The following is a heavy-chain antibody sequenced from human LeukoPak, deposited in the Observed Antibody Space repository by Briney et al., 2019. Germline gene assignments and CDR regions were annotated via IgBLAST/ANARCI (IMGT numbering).Heavy chain of an antibody. V-gene: IGHV4-34*01. CDR2: INHSGST. D-gene: IGHD2/OR15-2a*01. Sequence: SETLSLTCAVYGRSFSGYYWSWIRQPPGKGLEWIGEINHSGSTNYNPSLKSRVTISVDTSKNQFSLKLSSVTAADTAVYYCARAYPRIGKDYWGQGTLVTVSS. CDR3: ARAYPRIGKDY. J-gene: IGHJ4*02. CDR1: GRSFSGYY.